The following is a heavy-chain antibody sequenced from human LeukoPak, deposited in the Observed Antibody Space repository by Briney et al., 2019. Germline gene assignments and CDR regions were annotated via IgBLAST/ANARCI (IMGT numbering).Heavy chain of an antibody. J-gene: IGHJ5*02. CDR2: IDHSGGT. Sequence: SETLSLTCAVYGGSLINYYWSWIRQSPGKGLEWIGDIDHSGGTSYNPALRSRVTMSRDPSRNQFYLKINSVTASDTAVYYCAMVLWQSARPGPWDQGSLVTVSS. D-gene: IGHD2/OR15-2a*01. CDR1: GGSLINYY. CDR3: AMVLWQSARPGP. V-gene: IGHV4-34*01.